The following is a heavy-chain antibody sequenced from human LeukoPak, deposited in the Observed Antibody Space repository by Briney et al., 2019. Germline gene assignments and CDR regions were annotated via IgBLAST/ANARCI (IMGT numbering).Heavy chain of an antibody. V-gene: IGHV4-59*08. CDR2: IYYSGGT. CDR1: GGSISSYY. D-gene: IGHD6-6*01. CDR3: ARLWDSSSSLDY. Sequence: SETLSLTCTVSGGSISSYYWTWIRQPAGKGLGLEWIGYIYYSGGTNYNPSLKSRVTISIDTSKNQVSLKLSSVTAADTAVYYCARLWDSSSSLDYWGQGPLVTVSS. J-gene: IGHJ4*02.